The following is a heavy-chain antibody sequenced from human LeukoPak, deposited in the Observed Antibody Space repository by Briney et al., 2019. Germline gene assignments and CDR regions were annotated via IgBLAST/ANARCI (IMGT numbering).Heavy chain of an antibody. Sequence: ASVKVSCKASGGTFSSYAISWVRQAPGQGLEWMGWISADNGNTDYAQKFQGRVTMTTDTSTSTAYMELRSLRSDDTAVYYCARDLGYYDNGGSDYGMDVWGQGTTVTVSS. CDR3: ARDLGYYDNGGSDYGMDV. V-gene: IGHV1-18*01. CDR2: ISADNGNT. J-gene: IGHJ6*02. D-gene: IGHD3-22*01. CDR1: GGTFSSYA.